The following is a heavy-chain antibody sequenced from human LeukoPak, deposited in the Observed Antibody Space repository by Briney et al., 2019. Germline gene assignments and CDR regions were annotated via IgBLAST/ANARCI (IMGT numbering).Heavy chain of an antibody. V-gene: IGHV3-23*01. CDR3: SKDYVGSLAHAFDI. D-gene: IGHD2-15*01. CDR1: GFTSSNYA. Sequence: GGSLRLSCAASGFTSSNYAMSWVRQAPGKGLEWVSAISGSGDTTDYAHSGKGRFTISRDNSEKTLFLEMDSLRAEGTAVYYCSKDYVGSLAHAFDIWGQGTMVSVSS. J-gene: IGHJ3*02. CDR2: ISGSGDTT.